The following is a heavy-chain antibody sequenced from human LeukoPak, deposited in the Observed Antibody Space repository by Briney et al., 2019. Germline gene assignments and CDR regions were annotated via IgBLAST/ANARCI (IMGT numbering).Heavy chain of an antibody. Sequence: ASVKVSCKASGGTFSSYAISWVRQAPGQGLEWMGGIIPIFGTANYAQKFQGRVTITADGSTSTAYMELSSLRSEDTAVYYCARDADDSSGFSWFDPWGQGTLVTVSS. CDR2: IIPIFGTA. V-gene: IGHV1-69*01. CDR1: GGTFSSYA. CDR3: ARDADDSSGFSWFDP. J-gene: IGHJ5*02. D-gene: IGHD3-22*01.